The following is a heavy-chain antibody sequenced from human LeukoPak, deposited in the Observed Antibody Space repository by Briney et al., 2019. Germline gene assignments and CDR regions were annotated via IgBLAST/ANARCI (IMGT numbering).Heavy chain of an antibody. Sequence: GGSLRLSCAASEFTVSNYCMHWVRQIPGKGLVWVSRICPDGTVTNYADSVKGRFTISRDNAKNMVFLQMNSLRADDTAVYYCVRDFRSADYWGQGILVTVSS. J-gene: IGHJ4*02. CDR1: EFTVSNYC. V-gene: IGHV3-74*01. CDR2: ICPDGTVT. CDR3: VRDFRSADY.